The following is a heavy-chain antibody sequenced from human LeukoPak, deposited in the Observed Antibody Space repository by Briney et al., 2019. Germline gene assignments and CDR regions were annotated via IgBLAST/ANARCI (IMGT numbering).Heavy chain of an antibody. CDR2: ISSSSSYI. CDR1: GFTFSSYS. J-gene: IGHJ6*03. V-gene: IGHV3-21*01. D-gene: IGHD3-10*01. Sequence: GGSLRLSCAASGFTFSSYSMNWVRQAPGKGLEWVSSISSSSSYIYYADSVKGRFTISRDNAKNSLYLQMNSLRAEDTAVYYCARVPAGSDLYYMDVWGKGTTVTVSS. CDR3: ARVPAGSDLYYMDV.